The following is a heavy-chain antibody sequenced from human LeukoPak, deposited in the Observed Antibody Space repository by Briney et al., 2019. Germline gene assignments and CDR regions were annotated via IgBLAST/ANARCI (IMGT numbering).Heavy chain of an antibody. CDR3: AKDYLRQFAQFDY. CDR2: ITGSGSDT. J-gene: IGHJ4*02. CDR1: AFSFSDYA. D-gene: IGHD3-3*01. V-gene: IGHV3-23*01. Sequence: GGSLRLSCAASAFSFSDYAMSWVRQAPGKGLEWVSAITGSGSDTYYADSVKGRFAIFRDSSKNMLYLQMNSLTAEDTAVYYCAKDYLRQFAQFDYWGQGTLVTVSS.